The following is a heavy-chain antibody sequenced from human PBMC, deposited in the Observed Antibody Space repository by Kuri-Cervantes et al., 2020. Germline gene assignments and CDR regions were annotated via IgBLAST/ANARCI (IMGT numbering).Heavy chain of an antibody. CDR1: GYTFTSYG. Sequence: SVKVSRKASGYTFTSYGISWVRQAPGQGLEWMGGIIPIFGTANYAQKFQGRVTITADESTSTAYMELSSLRSEDTAVYYCARAIVVVPAALTQRGYYYYYYGMDVWGQGTTVTVSS. CDR2: IIPIFGTA. CDR3: ARAIVVVPAALTQRGYYYYYYGMDV. D-gene: IGHD2-2*01. J-gene: IGHJ6*02. V-gene: IGHV1-69*13.